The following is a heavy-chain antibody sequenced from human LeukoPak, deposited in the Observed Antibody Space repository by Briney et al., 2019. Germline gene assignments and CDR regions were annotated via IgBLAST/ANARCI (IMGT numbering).Heavy chain of an antibody. J-gene: IGHJ4*02. CDR2: IIPIFGTA. CDR1: GGTFRSYA. CDR3: ARDRHWYYYDSSGSFDY. Sequence: SVKVSCKTSGGTFRSYAISWVRQAPGQGLEWMGGIIPIFGTANYAQKFQGRVTITADKSTSTAYMELSSLRSEDTAVYYCARDRHWYYYDSSGSFDYWGQGTLVTVSS. V-gene: IGHV1-69*06. D-gene: IGHD3-22*01.